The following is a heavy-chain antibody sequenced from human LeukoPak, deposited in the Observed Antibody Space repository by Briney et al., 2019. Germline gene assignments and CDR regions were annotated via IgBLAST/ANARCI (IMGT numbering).Heavy chain of an antibody. CDR2: IRSRTFRGTT. J-gene: IGHJ6*03. Sequence: GGSLRLSCTASGFTFGEHVVSWVRQAPGKGLEWVGLIRSRTFRGTTENAASVEGRFTFSRDDSKSIAYLQMHSLKTEGTAVYYCTREDLYYYYMDVWGKGTTVTVSS. CDR1: GFTFGEHV. CDR3: TREDLYYYYMDV. V-gene: IGHV3-49*04.